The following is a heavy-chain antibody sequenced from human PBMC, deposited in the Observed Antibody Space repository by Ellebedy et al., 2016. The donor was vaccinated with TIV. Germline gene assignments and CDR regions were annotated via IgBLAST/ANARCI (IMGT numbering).Heavy chain of an antibody. V-gene: IGHV1-2*02. CDR1: GYTFTGDY. J-gene: IGHJ4*02. Sequence: AASVKVSCKASGYTFTGDYMHWVRQSPGQGLEWMGWINPNSGGTNYAQKFQGRVTMTRDTSISTAYMELSRLRSDDTAVYYCARGRMEYYGSGSYSDYWGQGTLVTVSS. D-gene: IGHD3-10*01. CDR3: ARGRMEYYGSGSYSDY. CDR2: INPNSGGT.